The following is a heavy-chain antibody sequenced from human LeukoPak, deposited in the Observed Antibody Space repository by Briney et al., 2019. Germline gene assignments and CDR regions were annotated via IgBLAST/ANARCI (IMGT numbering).Heavy chain of an antibody. CDR3: ASPSGGRYRDDALDI. D-gene: IGHD3-10*01. CDR1: GGSVSSGSYY. Sequence: PSETLSLTCTVSGGSVSSGSYYWSWIRQPPGKRLEWIGYISYTGTTNYNPSLRSRVIISVDMSKNQISLKLNSVTAADTAVYHCASPSGGRYRDDALDIWGQGTMVTVSS. CDR2: ISYTGTT. V-gene: IGHV4-61*01. J-gene: IGHJ3*02.